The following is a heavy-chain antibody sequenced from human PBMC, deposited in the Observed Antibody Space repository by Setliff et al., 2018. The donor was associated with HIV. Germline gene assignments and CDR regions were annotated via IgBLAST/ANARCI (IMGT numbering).Heavy chain of an antibody. CDR1: GYSISSGYY. J-gene: IGHJ3*02. CDR2: IYNGGTT. CDR3: ARERYSGGAFDI. Sequence: SETLSLTCAVSGYSISSGYYWGWIRQPPGKGLEWIGSIYNGGTTHYNPSLKSRVTISVDTSKDQFSLRLSSVTAADTAVYYCARERYSGGAFDIWGQGTMVTVSS. V-gene: IGHV4-38-2*02. D-gene: IGHD3-9*01.